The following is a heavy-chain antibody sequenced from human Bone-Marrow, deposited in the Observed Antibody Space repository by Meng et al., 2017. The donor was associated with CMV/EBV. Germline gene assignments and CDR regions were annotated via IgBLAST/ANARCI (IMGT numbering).Heavy chain of an antibody. CDR3: AGGRRTYYDFWSGYLRWFDP. CDR2: INHSGST. Sequence: FSGYYWSWIRQPPGKGLEWIGEINHSGSTNYNPSLKSRVTISVDTSKNQFSLKLSSVTAADTAVYYCAGGRRTYYDFWSGYLRWFDPWGQGTLVTVSS. D-gene: IGHD3-3*01. V-gene: IGHV4-34*01. CDR1: FSGYY. J-gene: IGHJ5*02.